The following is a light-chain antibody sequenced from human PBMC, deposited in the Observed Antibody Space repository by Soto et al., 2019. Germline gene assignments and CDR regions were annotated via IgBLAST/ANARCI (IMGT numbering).Light chain of an antibody. Sequence: EIVMTQSPATLSVSPGERATLSCRASQSVSTNLAWYQQKLGQAPRLLIYGASTRATGIPARFSGSGSGTHFTLTISSPQSEDFALYYCQQYHNWPPYTFGQGTKLEIK. CDR3: QQYHNWPPYT. J-gene: IGKJ2*01. CDR1: QSVSTN. CDR2: GAS. V-gene: IGKV3-15*01.